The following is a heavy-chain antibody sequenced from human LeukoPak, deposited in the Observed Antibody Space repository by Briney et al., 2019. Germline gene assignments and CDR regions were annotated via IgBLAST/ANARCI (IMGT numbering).Heavy chain of an antibody. Sequence: GGSLRLSCAASGFTFSSYWMSWVRQAPGKGLEWVANIKQDGSEKYYVDSVKGRFTISRDNAKNSLYLQMNSLRAEDTAVYYCARARSHYDFWSGYYPDAFDIWGQGTMVTVSS. V-gene: IGHV3-7*01. CDR3: ARARSHYDFWSGYYPDAFDI. CDR2: IKQDGSEK. CDR1: GFTFSSYW. J-gene: IGHJ3*02. D-gene: IGHD3-3*01.